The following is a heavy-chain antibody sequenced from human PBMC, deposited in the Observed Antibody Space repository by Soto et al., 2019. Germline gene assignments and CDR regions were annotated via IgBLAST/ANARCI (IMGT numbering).Heavy chain of an antibody. CDR1: GGSITSSSYY. CDR3: ARQRTTVVTQAYFDH. CDR2: IYYSGRS. V-gene: IGHV4-39*01. D-gene: IGHD4-17*01. J-gene: IGHJ4*02. Sequence: PSETLSLTCTVSGGSITSSSYYWGWIGQPPGKGLEWIGGIYYSGRSYYNPSLKSRVTMSVDTSKNQLSLTLNSVTAADAAVYYCARQRTTVVTQAYFDHWGQGTLVTVS.